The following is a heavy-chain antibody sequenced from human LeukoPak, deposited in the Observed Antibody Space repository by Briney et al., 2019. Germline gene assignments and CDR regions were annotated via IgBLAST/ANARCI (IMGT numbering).Heavy chain of an antibody. CDR3: TTDRRTVQTYNTFYYIDV. Sequence: GGSLRLSCAASGFTFSSYWMHWVRQAPGKGLVWVSRIKSDGSITSYADSVKGRFTISRDNAKNTLYLQMNSLRAEDTAVYYCTTDRRTVQTYNTFYYIDVWGKGTTVTVSS. V-gene: IGHV3-74*01. D-gene: IGHD1-14*01. J-gene: IGHJ6*03. CDR1: GFTFSSYW. CDR2: IKSDGSIT.